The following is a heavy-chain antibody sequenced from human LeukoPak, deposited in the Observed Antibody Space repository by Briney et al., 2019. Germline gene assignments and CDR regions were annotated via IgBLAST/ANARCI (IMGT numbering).Heavy chain of an antibody. CDR2: IYYTGST. CDR1: VDSLSGYW. D-gene: IGHD3-22*01. V-gene: IGHV4-59*12. Sequence: SETLSLTCSVSVDSLSGYWWTWIRQPPGKGLEWIGIIYYTGSTNYNPSLKRRVTLSADTSKNQLSLKLTSVTAADTAVYYRTRRRDYDPLGLDFWGRGTLVTVSS. CDR3: TRRRDYDPLGLDF. J-gene: IGHJ4*02.